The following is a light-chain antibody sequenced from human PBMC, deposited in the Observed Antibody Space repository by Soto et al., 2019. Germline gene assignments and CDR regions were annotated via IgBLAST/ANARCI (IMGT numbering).Light chain of an antibody. CDR2: GIS. V-gene: IGKV3-15*01. CDR3: QQYTNWPIT. J-gene: IGKJ5*01. Sequence: ELVLTQSPATLSVSPGERATLSCRASQSIGSNYLAWYQQKPGQAPMLLIYGISARATGIPARFSGSGSGTEFTLTISSLQSEDFAVYYCQQYTNWPITFGQGTRLEIK. CDR1: QSIGSN.